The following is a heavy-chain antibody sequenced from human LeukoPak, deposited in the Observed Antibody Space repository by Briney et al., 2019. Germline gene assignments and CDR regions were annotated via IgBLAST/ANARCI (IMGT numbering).Heavy chain of an antibody. J-gene: IGHJ4*02. V-gene: IGHV3-23*01. CDR1: GFTFSSYA. CDR3: AKDLRPRAPLWYFDY. D-gene: IGHD3-10*01. Sequence: GGSLRLSCAASGFTFSSYAMSWVRQAPGKGLEWVSAISGSGGSTYYGDSVKGRFTISRDNSKNTLYLQLNRLRAEDTAVYYCAKDLRPRAPLWYFDYWGQGALVTVSS. CDR2: ISGSGGST.